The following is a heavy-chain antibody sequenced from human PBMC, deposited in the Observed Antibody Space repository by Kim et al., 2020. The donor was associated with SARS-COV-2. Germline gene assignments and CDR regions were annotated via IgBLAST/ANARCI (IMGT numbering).Heavy chain of an antibody. Sequence: SETLSLTCAVYGGSFSGYYWSWIRQPPGKGLEWIGEINHSGSTNYNPSLKSRVTISVDTSKNQFSLKLSSVTAADTAVYYCASLSIAAAQDYWGQGTLVT. D-gene: IGHD6-13*01. CDR2: INHSGST. J-gene: IGHJ4*02. CDR3: ASLSIAAAQDY. CDR1: GGSFSGYY. V-gene: IGHV4-34*01.